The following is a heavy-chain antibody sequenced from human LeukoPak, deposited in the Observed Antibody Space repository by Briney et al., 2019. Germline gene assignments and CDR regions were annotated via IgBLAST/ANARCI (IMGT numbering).Heavy chain of an antibody. CDR3: ARNPNTLSPYCGGDCYPDDAFDI. CDR1: GGSISSYY. CDR2: IYTSGST. Sequence: SETLSLTCTVSGGSISSYYWSWIRQPAGKGLEWIGRIYTSGSTNYNPSLKSRVTMSVDTYKNQFSLKLSSVTAADTAVYYYARNPNTLSPYCGGDCYPDDAFDIWGQGPMVAVSS. V-gene: IGHV4-4*07. D-gene: IGHD2-21*01. J-gene: IGHJ3*02.